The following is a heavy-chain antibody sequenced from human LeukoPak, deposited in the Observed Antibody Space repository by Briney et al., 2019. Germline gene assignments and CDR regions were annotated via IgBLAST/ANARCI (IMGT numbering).Heavy chain of an antibody. D-gene: IGHD6-13*01. CDR2: IYYSGST. J-gene: IGHJ4*02. V-gene: IGHV4-59*08. CDR1: GGSISSYY. Sequence: SVTLSLTCTVSGGSISSYYWSWIRQPPGKGLEWIGYIYYSGSTNYNPSLKSRVTISVDTSKNQFSLKLSSVTAADTAVYYCARLGPYSSPEDYWGQGTLVTVSS. CDR3: ARLGPYSSPEDY.